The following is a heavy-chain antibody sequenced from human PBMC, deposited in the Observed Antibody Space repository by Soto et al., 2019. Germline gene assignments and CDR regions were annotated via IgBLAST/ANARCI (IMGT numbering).Heavy chain of an antibody. Sequence: GGSLRLSCAASGFTFSSYAMSWVRQAPGKGLEWVSAISGSGGSTYYADSVKGRFTISRDNSKNTLYLQMNSLRAEDTAVYYCAKDVVVPAAPGYYYYYGMDVWGQGTTVTVSS. CDR1: GFTFSSYA. J-gene: IGHJ6*02. D-gene: IGHD2-2*01. CDR3: AKDVVVPAAPGYYYYYGMDV. CDR2: ISGSGGST. V-gene: IGHV3-23*01.